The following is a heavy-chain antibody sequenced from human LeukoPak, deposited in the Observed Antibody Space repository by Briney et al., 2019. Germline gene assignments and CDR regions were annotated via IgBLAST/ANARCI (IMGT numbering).Heavy chain of an antibody. V-gene: IGHV7-4-1*02. CDR3: ARTFHYDSSGYTGPYAFDI. CDR1: GYTFTSYA. Sequence: ASVKVSCKASGYTFTSYAMNWVRQAPGQGLEWMGWINTNTGNPTYAQGFTGRFVFSLDTSVSTAYLQISSLKAEDTAVYCCARTFHYDSSGYTGPYAFDIWGQGTMVTVSS. J-gene: IGHJ3*02. D-gene: IGHD3-22*01. CDR2: INTNTGNP.